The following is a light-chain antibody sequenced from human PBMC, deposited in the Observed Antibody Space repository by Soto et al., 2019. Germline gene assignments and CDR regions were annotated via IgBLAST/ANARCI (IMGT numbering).Light chain of an antibody. CDR3: QQYNTFWT. V-gene: IGKV1-5*01. Sequence: IQMTQSPSTLSGSVGDRVTTTCRASQTISSWLAWYQQKPGKAPKLLIYDVSSLESGAPSRFSGSGSGTEFTLTISSLQPDDFATYYCQQYNTFWTFGQGTKVDI. CDR2: DVS. CDR1: QTISSW. J-gene: IGKJ1*01.